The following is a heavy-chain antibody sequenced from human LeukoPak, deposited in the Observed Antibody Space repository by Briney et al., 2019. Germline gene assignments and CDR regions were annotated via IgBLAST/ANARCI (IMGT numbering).Heavy chain of an antibody. Sequence: GGSLRLSCAASRFTFSNHGVNWVRQAPGKGLEWVSYINRRSSTIYYADSVRGRFTISRDNAKNSLYLQINSLKAEDTAIYYCAREVGTPQAFDIWGQGTMVTVSS. CDR2: INRRSSTI. J-gene: IGHJ3*02. V-gene: IGHV3-48*01. D-gene: IGHD1-26*01. CDR3: AREVGTPQAFDI. CDR1: RFTFSNHG.